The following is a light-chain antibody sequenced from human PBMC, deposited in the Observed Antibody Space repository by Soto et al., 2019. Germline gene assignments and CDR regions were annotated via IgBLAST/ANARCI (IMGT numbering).Light chain of an antibody. CDR1: QSVGSY. CDR2: DAF. CDR3: QQRSSWPRT. V-gene: IGKV3-11*01. J-gene: IGKJ4*01. Sequence: EIALTQSTATLSLSPGERATLSCRASQSVGSYFAWYQQKPGQAPRLLIYDAFSRDTGIPARFSGSGSGTYFTLTISSLEPEDFAVYVCQQRSSWPRTFGGGTMVESK.